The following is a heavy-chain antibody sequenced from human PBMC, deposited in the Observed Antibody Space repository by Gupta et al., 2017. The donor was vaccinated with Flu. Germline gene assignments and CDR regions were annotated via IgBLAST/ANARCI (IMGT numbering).Heavy chain of an antibody. CDR2: ISGSGGST. D-gene: IGHD3-10*01. J-gene: IGHJ4*02. CDR1: GFTFSSYA. V-gene: IGHV3-23*01. Sequence: EVQLLESGGGLVQPGGSLRLSCAASGFTFSSYAMSWVRRAPGKGLEWVSAISGSGGSTYYADSVKGRFTISRDNSKNTLYLQMNSLRAEDTAVYYCAKGYEYYYGSGRDYFDYWGQGTLVTVSS. CDR3: AKGYEYYYGSGRDYFDY.